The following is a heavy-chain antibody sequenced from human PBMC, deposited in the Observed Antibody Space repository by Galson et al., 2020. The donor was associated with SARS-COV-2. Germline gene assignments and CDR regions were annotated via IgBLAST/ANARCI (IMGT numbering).Heavy chain of an antibody. J-gene: IGHJ6*02. Sequence: SETLSLTCTVSGGSISSYYWSWIRQPPGKGLEWIGYIYYSGSTNYNPSLKSRVTISVDTSKNQFSLKLSSVTAADTAVYYCATLAYCGGDCLNMDVWGQGTTVTVSS. CDR3: ATLAYCGGDCLNMDV. V-gene: IGHV4-59*01. CDR2: IYYSGST. CDR1: GGSISSYY. D-gene: IGHD2-21*02.